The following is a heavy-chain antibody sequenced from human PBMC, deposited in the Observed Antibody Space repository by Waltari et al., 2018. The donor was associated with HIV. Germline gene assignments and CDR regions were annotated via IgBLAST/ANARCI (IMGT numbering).Heavy chain of an antibody. D-gene: IGHD3-3*01. CDR3: ARDLGFWSGYYGNWFDP. Sequence: QLQLQESGPGLVKPSETLSLTCTVSGGSISSSSYYWGWIRPPPGKGLEWIGSIYYSGSTYYNPSLKSRVTISVDTSKNQFSLKLSSVTAADTAVYYCARDLGFWSGYYGNWFDPWGQGTLVTVSS. J-gene: IGHJ5*02. V-gene: IGHV4-39*07. CDR1: GGSISSSSYY. CDR2: IYYSGST.